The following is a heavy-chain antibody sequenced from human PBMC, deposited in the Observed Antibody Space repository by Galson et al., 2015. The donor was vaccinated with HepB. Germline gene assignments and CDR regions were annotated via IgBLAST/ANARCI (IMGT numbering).Heavy chain of an antibody. CDR2: INPSDDST. CDR1: GYIFSDHY. D-gene: IGHD6-13*01. Sequence: VNVSCKASGYIFSDHYMNWVRQAPGQGLEWMGIINPSDDSTTYAQRFQDRVTMTSDTSTRTVYMEMSRLRSEDTAVYYCARRAERDSSSWPLFDYWGQGTLVIVSS. J-gene: IGHJ4*02. V-gene: IGHV1-46*01. CDR3: ARRAERDSSSWPLFDY.